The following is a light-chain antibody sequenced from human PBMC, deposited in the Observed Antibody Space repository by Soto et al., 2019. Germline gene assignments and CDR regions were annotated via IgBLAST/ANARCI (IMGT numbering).Light chain of an antibody. Sequence: QPVLTQSPSASASLGASVNLTCTLSRGHSSNAVAWHQQQPEKGPRYLLNLISDGSHSKGDGIPDRFSGSTSGAERYLTISSLQSDDEADYYCQTWGTGTVVFGGGTKLTVL. CDR2: LISDGSH. J-gene: IGLJ2*01. CDR3: QTWGTGTVV. CDR1: RGHSSNA. V-gene: IGLV4-69*01.